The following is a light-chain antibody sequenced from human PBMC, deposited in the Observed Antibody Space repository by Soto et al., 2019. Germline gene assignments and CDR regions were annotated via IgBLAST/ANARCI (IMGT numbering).Light chain of an antibody. CDR2: AAS. CDR1: QGIRND. V-gene: IGKV1-17*01. J-gene: IGKJ5*01. CDR3: QQVNSYPQT. Sequence: INMTHTPSSLSTSLGYAVTISCRASQGIRNDLGWYQQKPGKAPKRLIYAASSLQSGFPARFSGSRSGTDFTLTISSLQPEDFATYYCQQVNSYPQTSGHGTRLEIK.